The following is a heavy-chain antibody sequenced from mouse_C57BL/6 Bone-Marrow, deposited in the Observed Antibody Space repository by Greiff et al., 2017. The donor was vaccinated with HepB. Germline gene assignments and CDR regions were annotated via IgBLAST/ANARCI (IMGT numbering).Heavy chain of an antibody. CDR3: ARQGWSYFYAMDN. D-gene: IGHD1-1*02. V-gene: IGHV5-15*01. CDR2: ISNLAYSI. Sequence: EVKLVESGGGLVQPGGSLKLSCAASGFTFSDYGMAWVRQAPRKGPEWVAFISNLAYSIYYADTVTGRFTISRENAKNTLYLEMSSLRSEDTAMYYCARQGWSYFYAMDNWGEGTSATVSS. J-gene: IGHJ4*01. CDR1: GFTFSDYG.